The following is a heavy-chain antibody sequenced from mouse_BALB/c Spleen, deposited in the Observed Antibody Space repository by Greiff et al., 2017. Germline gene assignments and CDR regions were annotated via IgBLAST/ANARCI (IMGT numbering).Heavy chain of an antibody. V-gene: IGHV2-9*02. J-gene: IGHJ4*01. CDR2: IWAGGST. Sequence: VKLEESGPGLVAPSQSLSITCTVSGFSLTSYGVHWVRQPPGKGLEWLGVIWAGGSTNYNSALMSRLSISKDNSKSQVFLKMNSLQTDDTAMYYCAREGYGSSFLYAMDYWGQGTSVTVSS. D-gene: IGHD1-1*01. CDR1: GFSLTSYG. CDR3: AREGYGSSFLYAMDY.